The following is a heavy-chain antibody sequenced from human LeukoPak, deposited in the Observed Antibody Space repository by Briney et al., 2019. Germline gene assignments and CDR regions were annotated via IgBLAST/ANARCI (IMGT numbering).Heavy chain of an antibody. Sequence: ASVKVSCKASGYTFTGYYMHWVRQAPGQGLEWMGWINPNSGGTNYAQKFQGTVTMTRDTSISTAYMELSRLRSDDTAVYYCARGSSWSPYYFDYWGQGTLVTVSS. D-gene: IGHD6-13*01. CDR3: ARGSSWSPYYFDY. V-gene: IGHV1-2*02. J-gene: IGHJ4*02. CDR1: GYTFTGYY. CDR2: INPNSGGT.